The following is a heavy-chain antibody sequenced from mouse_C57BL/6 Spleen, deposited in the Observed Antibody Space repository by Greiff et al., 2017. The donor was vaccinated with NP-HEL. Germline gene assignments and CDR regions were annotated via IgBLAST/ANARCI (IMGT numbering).Heavy chain of an antibody. CDR3: ARDARYYAMDY. V-gene: IGHV5-16*01. J-gene: IGHJ4*01. CDR1: GFTFSDYY. CDR2: INYDGSST. Sequence: DVHLVESEGGLVQPGSSMKLSCTASGFTFSDYYMAWVRQVPEKGLEWVANINYDGSSTYYLDSLKSRFIISRDNAKNILYLQMSSLKSEDTATYYCARDARYYAMDYWGQGTSVTVSS.